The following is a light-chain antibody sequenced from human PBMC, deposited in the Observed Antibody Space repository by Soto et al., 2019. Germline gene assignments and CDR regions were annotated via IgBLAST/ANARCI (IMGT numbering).Light chain of an antibody. Sequence: DIQMTQSPSSLSASVGDRVTITXQASQDISNYLNWYQQKPGKAPKLLIYDASNLETGVPSRFSGSGSGTDFTFTISSLQPEDIATYYCQQYDNLPITFGQGTRLEIK. V-gene: IGKV1-33*01. CDR3: QQYDNLPIT. CDR1: QDISNY. J-gene: IGKJ5*01. CDR2: DAS.